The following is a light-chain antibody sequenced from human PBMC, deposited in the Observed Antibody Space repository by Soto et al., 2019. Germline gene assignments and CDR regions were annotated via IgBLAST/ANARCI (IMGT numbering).Light chain of an antibody. V-gene: IGLV6-57*03. CDR2: EDD. CDR1: SGSIANNY. Sequence: NFMLTQPHSVSESPGKTVTISCTRSSGSIANNYVQWYQQRPGSAPTAVIHEDDQRPSGVPDRFSGSIDRSSNSASLTISGLKTEDEADYYCQSYDSTNQGVFVGGTKLTGL. J-gene: IGLJ2*01. CDR3: QSYDSTNQGV.